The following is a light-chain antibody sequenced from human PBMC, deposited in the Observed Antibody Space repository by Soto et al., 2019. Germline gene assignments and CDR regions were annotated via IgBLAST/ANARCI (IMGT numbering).Light chain of an antibody. CDR1: QSVSDTF. J-gene: IGKJ1*01. V-gene: IGKV3-20*01. Sequence: EIVLTQSPGTLSLSPGERVTLSCRASQSVSDTFIAWYQQKPGQAPRLLIYGGFYRATGIPDRFSGSGSGTDLTLTITRLEPEDLAMYYCQQYVTSPWTFGQGTRLDIK. CDR3: QQYVTSPWT. CDR2: GGF.